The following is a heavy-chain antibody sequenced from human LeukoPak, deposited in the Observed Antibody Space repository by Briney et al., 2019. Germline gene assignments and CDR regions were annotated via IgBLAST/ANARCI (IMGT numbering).Heavy chain of an antibody. J-gene: IGHJ4*02. CDR2: ISSSSSYI. V-gene: IGHV3-21*01. D-gene: IGHD3-3*01. Sequence: GGSLRLSCAASGFTLSSYSMNWVRQAPGKGLELVSSISSSSSYIYYADSVKGRFTISRDNAKNSLYLQMNSLRAEDTAVYYCARDRGATYYDFWSGYYLWGQGTLVTVSS. CDR3: ARDRGATYYDFWSGYYL. CDR1: GFTLSSYS.